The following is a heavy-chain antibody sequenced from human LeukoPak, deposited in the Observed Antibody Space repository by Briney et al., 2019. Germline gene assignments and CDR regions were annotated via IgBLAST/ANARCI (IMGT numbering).Heavy chain of an antibody. CDR3: AKKMSDIVATYLFDY. CDR2: ISGSGGST. V-gene: IGHV3-23*01. D-gene: IGHD5-12*01. J-gene: IGHJ4*02. Sequence: PGGSLRLSCAASGFTFSSYAMSWVRQAPGKGLEWVSAISGSGGSTYYADSVKGRFTISKNNSKNTMYLEMNSRRAEDTAVYYCAKKMSDIVATYLFDYWGEGTLVTVSS. CDR1: GFTFSSYA.